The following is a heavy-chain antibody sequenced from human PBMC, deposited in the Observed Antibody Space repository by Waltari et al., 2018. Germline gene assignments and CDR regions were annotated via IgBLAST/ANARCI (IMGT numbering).Heavy chain of an antibody. V-gene: IGHV3-48*02. Sequence: EVQLVESGGDLVQPGGSLRLSCAVSGYTFSSYSITWVRQAPGKGLEWISYISTGSRNKYYADSVKGRFTISRDNSKNMLYLQMNSLRDEDTAAYYCARSLGGTHYVAVFDYAMDVWGQGTTVTVSS. CDR2: ISTGSRNK. CDR3: ARSLGGTHYVAVFDYAMDV. CDR1: GYTFSSYS. D-gene: IGHD1-26*01. J-gene: IGHJ6*02.